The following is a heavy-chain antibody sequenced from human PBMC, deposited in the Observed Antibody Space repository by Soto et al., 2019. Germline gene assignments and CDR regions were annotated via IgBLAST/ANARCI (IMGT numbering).Heavy chain of an antibody. CDR2: IYSGGNT. CDR1: GFTVSSNY. J-gene: IGHJ3*02. V-gene: IGHV3-53*01. D-gene: IGHD2-2*01. CDR3: ARAPPYCSSASCPGAFDI. Sequence: GGSLRLSCAASGFTVSSNYMSWVRQAPGKGLEWVSVIYSGGNTYYADSVKGRFTISRDNSKNTLYLQMNSLKAEDTAVYYCARAPPYCSSASCPGAFDIWGQGTMVTVSS.